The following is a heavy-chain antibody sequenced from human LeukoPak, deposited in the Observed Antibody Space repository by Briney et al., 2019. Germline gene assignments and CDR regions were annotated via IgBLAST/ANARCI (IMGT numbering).Heavy chain of an antibody. CDR3: ARLEMITLDAFDI. J-gene: IGHJ3*02. V-gene: IGHV4-59*08. CDR2: IYYSEST. CDR1: VGSLRSYH. Sequence: SETLTLICTVSVGSLRSYHWIWPRQPTGKGLEWIEYIYYSESTNYNPSLKSRVTISVDTSKNQFSLKLSSVTAADTAVYYCARLEMITLDAFDIWGQGTMVTVSS. D-gene: IGHD3-16*01.